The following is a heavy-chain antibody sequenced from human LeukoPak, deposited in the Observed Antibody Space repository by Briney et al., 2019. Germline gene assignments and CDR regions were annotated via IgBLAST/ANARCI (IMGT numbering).Heavy chain of an antibody. V-gene: IGHV3-21*01. Sequence: GGSLRLSCAASGFTFSSYSMNWVRQAPGKGLEWVSSISSSSSYIYYADTVKGRFTISRDNAKNSLYLQMNSLRAEDTAVYYCAREVGRDGYNSGYWGQGTLVTVSS. CDR1: GFTFSSYS. J-gene: IGHJ4*02. D-gene: IGHD5-24*01. CDR3: AREVGRDGYNSGY. CDR2: ISSSSSYI.